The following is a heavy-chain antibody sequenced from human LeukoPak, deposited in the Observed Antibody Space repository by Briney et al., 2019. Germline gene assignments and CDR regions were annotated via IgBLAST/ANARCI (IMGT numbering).Heavy chain of an antibody. V-gene: IGHV4-59*08. Sequence: SETLSLTCTVSGGSISSYYWSWIRQPPGKGLEWIGYIYYSGSTSYNPSLKSRVTISVDTSKNQFSLKLSSVTAADTAVYYCARLAGATFDYWGQGTLVTVSS. D-gene: IGHD1-26*01. J-gene: IGHJ4*02. CDR1: GGSISSYY. CDR2: IYYSGST. CDR3: ARLAGATFDY.